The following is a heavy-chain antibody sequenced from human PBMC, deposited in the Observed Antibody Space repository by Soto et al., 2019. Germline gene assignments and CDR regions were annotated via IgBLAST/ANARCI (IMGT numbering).Heavy chain of an antibody. J-gene: IGHJ4*02. CDR2: IIPIFGTA. D-gene: IGHD3-9*01. V-gene: IGHV1-69*12. CDR3: ASPKGNDILTGHPPDLGYDY. CDR1: GGTFSSYA. Sequence: QVQLVQSGAEVKKPGSSVKVSCKASGGTFSSYAISWVRQAPGQGLEWMGGIIPIFGTANYAQKFQGRVTPTANESTSTAYMELSSLRSEDTAVYYCASPKGNDILTGHPPDLGYDYWGQGTLVTVSS.